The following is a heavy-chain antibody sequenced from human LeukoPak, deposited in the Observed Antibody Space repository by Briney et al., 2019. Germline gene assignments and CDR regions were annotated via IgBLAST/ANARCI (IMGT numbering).Heavy chain of an antibody. CDR3: ARDGDIVVVPAASRGYFQH. CDR1: GYTFTSYG. D-gene: IGHD2-2*01. CDR2: ISAYNGNT. Sequence: ASLKVSCKASGYTFTSYGISWVRQAPGQGLEWMGWISAYNGNTNYAQKLQGRVTMTTDTSTSTAYMELRSLRSDDTAVYYCARDGDIVVVPAASRGYFQHWGQGTLVTVSS. J-gene: IGHJ1*01. V-gene: IGHV1-18*01.